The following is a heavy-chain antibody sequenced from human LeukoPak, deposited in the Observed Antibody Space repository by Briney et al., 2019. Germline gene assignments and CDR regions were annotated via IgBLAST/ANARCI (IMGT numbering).Heavy chain of an antibody. CDR2: IYYSGST. D-gene: IGHD3-22*01. J-gene: IGHJ3*02. CDR3: ARAYYYDSSGYYDAFDI. CDR1: GGSISSYY. Sequence: SETLSLTCTVSGGSISSYYWGWIRQPPGKGLEWIGSIYYSGSTYYNPSLKSRVTISVDTSKNQFSLKLSSVTAADTAVYYCARAYYYDSSGYYDAFDIWGQGTMVTVSS. V-gene: IGHV4-39*07.